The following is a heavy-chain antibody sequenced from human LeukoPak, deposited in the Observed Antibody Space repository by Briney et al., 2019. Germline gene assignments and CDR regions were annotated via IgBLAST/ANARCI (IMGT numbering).Heavy chain of an antibody. J-gene: IGHJ3*02. CDR1: GGSISSGSYY. D-gene: IGHD3-3*01. CDR2: IYTSGST. V-gene: IGHV4-61*02. CDR3: ARRNYDFVAFDI. Sequence: SETLSLTCTVSGGSISSGSYYWSWTRQPAGKGLEWIGRIYTSGSTNYNPSLKSRVTISVDTSKNQFSLKLSSVTAADTAVYYCARRNYDFVAFDIWGQGTMVTVSS.